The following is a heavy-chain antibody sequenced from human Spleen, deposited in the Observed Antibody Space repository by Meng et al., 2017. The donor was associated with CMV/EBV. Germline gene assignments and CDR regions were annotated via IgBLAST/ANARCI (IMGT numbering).Heavy chain of an antibody. D-gene: IGHD6-13*01. CDR1: GGTFSSYA. J-gene: IGHJ6*02. Sequence: SVKVSCKASGGTFSSYAINWVRQAPGQGLEWMGGIVPIFAIANYAQKFQGRVTIITDESTSTAYMQLVTLTSEDTAVYYCARDVRHSSSRRPTGYGMDVWGQGTTVTVSS. V-gene: IGHV1-69*05. CDR2: IVPIFAIA. CDR3: ARDVRHSSSRRPTGYGMDV.